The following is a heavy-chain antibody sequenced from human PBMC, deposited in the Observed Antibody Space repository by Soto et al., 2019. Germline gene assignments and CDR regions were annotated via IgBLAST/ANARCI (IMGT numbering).Heavy chain of an antibody. D-gene: IGHD2-21*01. V-gene: IGHV3-23*01. Sequence: DVQLLESGGDLVQPGESLRLSCAASGFIFSDFAMSWVRQTPGKGLEWVSAVSVYGGSTHYSDAVKGRFTISRDNSRDTLFLQMNSLSAEYTAVYYCARRPAGDSHWYFDLWGRGTLVTVSS. CDR3: ARRPAGDSHWYFDL. J-gene: IGHJ2*01. CDR1: GFIFSDFA. CDR2: VSVYGGST.